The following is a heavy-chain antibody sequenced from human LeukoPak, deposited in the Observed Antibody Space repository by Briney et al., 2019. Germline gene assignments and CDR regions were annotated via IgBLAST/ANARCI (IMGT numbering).Heavy chain of an antibody. Sequence: ASVKVSCKASGYTFTSYAMNWVRQAPGQGLEWMGWINTNTGNPTYAQGFTGRFVFSLDTSVSTAYLQISSLKAEDTAVYYCAREMAYDSSGYYRSGGGGVDYWGQGTLVTVSS. D-gene: IGHD3-22*01. J-gene: IGHJ4*02. CDR3: AREMAYDSSGYYRSGGGGVDY. CDR2: INTNTGNP. CDR1: GYTFTSYA. V-gene: IGHV7-4-1*02.